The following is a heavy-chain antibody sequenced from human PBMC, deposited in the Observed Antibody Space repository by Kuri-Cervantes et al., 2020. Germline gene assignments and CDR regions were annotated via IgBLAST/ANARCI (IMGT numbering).Heavy chain of an antibody. V-gene: IGHV4-34*01. CDR3: ARGKFRRAAAPPLDFRARLTWFDP. D-gene: IGHD6-13*01. J-gene: IGHJ5*02. CDR2: INHSGST. CDR1: GGSFSGYY. Sequence: SQTLSLTCAVYGGSFSGYYWSWIRQPPGKRLEWIGEINHSGSTNYNPSLESRVTISVDTSKNQLSLKLSSMTAADTAVYYCARGKFRRAAAPPLDFRARLTWFDPWGQGTLVTVSS.